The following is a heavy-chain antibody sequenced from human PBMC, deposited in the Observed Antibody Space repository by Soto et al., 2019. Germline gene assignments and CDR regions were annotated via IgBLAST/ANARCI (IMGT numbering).Heavy chain of an antibody. V-gene: IGHV4-34*01. J-gene: IGHJ4*02. D-gene: IGHD5-18*01. CDR2: INHSGST. Sequence: PSETLSLTCAVYGGSFSGYYWSWIRQPPGKGLEWIGEINHSGSTNYNPSLKSRVTISVDTSKNQFSLKLSSVTAADTAVYYCARWVQLWNFDYWGQGTLVTVS. CDR1: GGSFSGYY. CDR3: ARWVQLWNFDY.